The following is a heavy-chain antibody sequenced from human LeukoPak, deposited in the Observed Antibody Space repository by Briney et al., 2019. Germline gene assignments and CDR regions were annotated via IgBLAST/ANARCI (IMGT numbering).Heavy chain of an antibody. J-gene: IGHJ6*03. CDR1: GFSFSVYW. Sequence: GGSLRLSCAASGFSFSVYWMHWVRQAPGKGPVWVSSISSSSYIYYADSVKGRFTISRDNAKNSLYLQMNSLRAEDTAVYYCARDGVDTATEPSYYMDVWGKGTTVTVSS. CDR3: ARDGVDTATEPSYYMDV. V-gene: IGHV3-69-1*01. CDR2: ISSSSYI. D-gene: IGHD5-18*01.